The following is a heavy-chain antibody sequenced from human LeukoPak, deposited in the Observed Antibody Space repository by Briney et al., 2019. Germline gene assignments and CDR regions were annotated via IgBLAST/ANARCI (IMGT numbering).Heavy chain of an antibody. CDR3: ARRPKSSVPLFDP. V-gene: IGHV3-74*01. CDR2: INGDGSSI. D-gene: IGHD4-17*01. CDR1: GFTFRSYW. Sequence: GGSLRLSCAGSGFTFRSYWMHWVRQDPGKGLVWVARINGDGSSISYADSVKGRFTISRDNAKNTLYLQMNSLRAEETGVYYCARRPKSSVPLFDPWGQGTLVTVSS. J-gene: IGHJ5*02.